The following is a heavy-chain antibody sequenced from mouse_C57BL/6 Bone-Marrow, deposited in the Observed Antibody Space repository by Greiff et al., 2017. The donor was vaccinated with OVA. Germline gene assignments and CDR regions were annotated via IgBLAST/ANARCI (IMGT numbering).Heavy chain of an antibody. V-gene: IGHV5-17*01. J-gene: IGHJ3*01. Sequence: EVKVEESGGGLVKPGGSLKLSCAASGFTFSDYGMHWVRQAPEKGLEWVAYISSGSSTIYYADTVKGRFTISRDNAKNTLFLQMTSLRSEDTAMYYCARPGLRAWFAYWGQGTLVTVSA. CDR3: ARPGLRAWFAY. CDR1: GFTFSDYG. CDR2: ISSGSSTI. D-gene: IGHD1-1*01.